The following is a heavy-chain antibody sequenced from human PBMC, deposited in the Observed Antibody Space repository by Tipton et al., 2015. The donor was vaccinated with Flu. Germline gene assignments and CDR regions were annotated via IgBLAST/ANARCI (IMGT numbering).Heavy chain of an antibody. J-gene: IGHJ6*02. CDR2: IYYSGST. V-gene: IGHV4-59*01. Sequence: GLVKPSETLSLTCTVSGGSISSYYWSWIRQPPGKGLEWIGYIYYSGSTNYNPSLKSRVTISVDTSKNQFSLKLSSVTAADTAVYYCARDLTDYSSSRGMDVWGQGTTVTVSS. CDR1: GGSISSYY. CDR3: ARDLTDYSSSRGMDV. D-gene: IGHD6-13*01.